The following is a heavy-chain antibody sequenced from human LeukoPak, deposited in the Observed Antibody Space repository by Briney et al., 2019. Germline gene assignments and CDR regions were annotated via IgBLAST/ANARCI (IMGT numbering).Heavy chain of an antibody. V-gene: IGHV4-39*01. D-gene: IGHD3-10*01. J-gene: IGHJ4*02. CDR2: IYYSGST. CDR1: GGSISSSSYY. CDR3: ARHAAMVRGNFFYYFDY. Sequence: SETLSLTCTVSGGSISSSSYYWGWIRQPPGQGLEWIGSIYYSGSTYYNPSLKSRVTISVDTSKNQFSLKLSSVTAADTAVYYCARHAAMVRGNFFYYFDYWGQGTLVTVSS.